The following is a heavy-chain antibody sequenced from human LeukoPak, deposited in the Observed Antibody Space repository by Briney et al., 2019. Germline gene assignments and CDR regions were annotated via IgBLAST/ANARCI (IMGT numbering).Heavy chain of an antibody. Sequence: GASLRLSCAPSGLTFSTYAMSWVRHAPGKGLEWVSSISGSGGSTSYADSVKGRFNISRDNSKNTLYLQMNSLRAEDTAVYYCAKDQRMVERLGWFDPWGQGTLVTVSS. CDR3: AKDQRMVERLGWFDP. D-gene: IGHD1-1*01. V-gene: IGHV3-23*01. J-gene: IGHJ5*02. CDR2: ISGSGGST. CDR1: GLTFSTYA.